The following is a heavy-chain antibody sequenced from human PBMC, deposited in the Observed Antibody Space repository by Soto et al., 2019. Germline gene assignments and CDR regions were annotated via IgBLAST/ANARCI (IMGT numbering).Heavy chain of an antibody. D-gene: IGHD3-10*01. Sequence: SETLSLTCTVSGDSINSADYYWNWIRQTPGKGLEWIGHIYYSGSTGYNPSLKSRVTISLDTSKNQFTLRLNSVTAADTAIYYCASRKSYYASGTDHWGQGTLVTVSS. V-gene: IGHV4-30-4*01. CDR3: ASRKSYYASGTDH. J-gene: IGHJ4*02. CDR1: GDSINSADYY. CDR2: IYYSGST.